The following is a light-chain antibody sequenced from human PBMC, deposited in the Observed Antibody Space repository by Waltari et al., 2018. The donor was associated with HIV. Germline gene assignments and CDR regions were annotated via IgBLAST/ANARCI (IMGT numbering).Light chain of an antibody. Sequence: SYELTQPPSVSVSPGQTARITCSGDPLAKQYAYWYQQKPGQAPVSVFYKDSERPSRIPERFSGSSSGTTVTLTISGVQAEDEADYYCQSADSSGSNFVFGTGTKVTVL. V-gene: IGLV3-25*03. CDR3: QSADSSGSNFV. J-gene: IGLJ1*01. CDR1: PLAKQY. CDR2: KDS.